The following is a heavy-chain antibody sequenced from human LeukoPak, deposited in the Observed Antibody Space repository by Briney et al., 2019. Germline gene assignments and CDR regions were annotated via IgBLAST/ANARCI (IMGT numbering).Heavy chain of an antibody. CDR1: GGSIGSHY. D-gene: IGHD3-16*01. Sequence: PSETLSLTCTVSGGSIGSHYWSWIRQPPGKGLEWIGYIYYSGSTNYNPSLKSRVTISVDTSKNQFSLKLSSVAAADTAVYYCARAYLGGFNYYMDVWGKGTTVTVSS. V-gene: IGHV4-59*11. CDR2: IYYSGST. J-gene: IGHJ6*03. CDR3: ARAYLGGFNYYMDV.